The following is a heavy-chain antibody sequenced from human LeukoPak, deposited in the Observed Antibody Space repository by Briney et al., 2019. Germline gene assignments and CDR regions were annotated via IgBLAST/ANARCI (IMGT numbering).Heavy chain of an antibody. CDR2: IIPILGIA. D-gene: IGHD6-13*01. Sequence: ASVKVSCKASGGTFTSYAISWVRQAPGQGLEWMGRIIPILGIANYAQKFQGRVTITADKSTSTAYMELSSLRSEDTAVYYCARDSRIAAAGIGQFDYWGQGTLVTVSS. V-gene: IGHV1-69*04. CDR3: ARDSRIAAAGIGQFDY. CDR1: GGTFTSYA. J-gene: IGHJ4*02.